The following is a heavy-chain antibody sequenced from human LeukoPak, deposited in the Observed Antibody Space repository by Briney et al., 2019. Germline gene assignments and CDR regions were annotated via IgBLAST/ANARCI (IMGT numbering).Heavy chain of an antibody. J-gene: IGHJ4*02. Sequence: PRGSLRLSCAASGFTFSSYGMHWVRQAPGKGLEWVAFIGYDGSNKYYEDSVKGRFTISRDNSKNTLYLQMNPLRAEDTAVYYCAKDNWGGYFDYWGQGTLVTVSS. CDR1: GFTFSSYG. CDR2: IGYDGSNK. D-gene: IGHD7-27*01. CDR3: AKDNWGGYFDY. V-gene: IGHV3-30*02.